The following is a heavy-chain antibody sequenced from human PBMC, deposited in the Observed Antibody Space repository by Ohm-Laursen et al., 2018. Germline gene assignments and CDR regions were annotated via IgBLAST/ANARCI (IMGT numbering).Heavy chain of an antibody. CDR2: FVPEDDER. CDR1: GYTLTELS. CDR3: TTSAEYGALDY. V-gene: IGHV1-24*01. D-gene: IGHD2-2*01. J-gene: IGHJ4*02. Sequence: GASVKVSCKVSGYTLTELSMHWVRQAPGKGLEWMGGFVPEDDERIYAQKFQGRVTMTEDTSTDTAYMELRGLRSDDTAVYFCTTSAEYGALDYWGQGTLVTVSS.